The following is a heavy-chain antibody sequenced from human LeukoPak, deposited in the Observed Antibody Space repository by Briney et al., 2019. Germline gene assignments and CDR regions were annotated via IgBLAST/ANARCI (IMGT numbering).Heavy chain of an antibody. Sequence: GGSLRLSCAASGFTFSSYGMHWVRQAPGKGLEWVAVISYDGSNKYYADSVKGRFTISRDNSKNTLYLQMNSLRAEDTAVYYCARGIGWFRDLSQYMDVWGKGTTVTVSS. CDR1: GFTFSSYG. V-gene: IGHV3-30*03. CDR3: ARGIGWFRDLSQYMDV. CDR2: ISYDGSNK. J-gene: IGHJ6*03. D-gene: IGHD3-10*01.